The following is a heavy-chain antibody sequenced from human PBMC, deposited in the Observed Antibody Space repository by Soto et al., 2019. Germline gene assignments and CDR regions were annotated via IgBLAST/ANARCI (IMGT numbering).Heavy chain of an antibody. D-gene: IGHD5-18*01. CDR3: ARQGAYSYGSLLPSDY. Sequence: QLQLQESGPGLVKPSETLSLTCTVSGGSISRSSSYWGWVRQPPGKGLEWIGSIYYSGNTYYNPSLKGRVAISVDTYRSQFSLRLSSVTAADTAVYYCARQGAYSYGSLLPSDYWGQGILVTVSS. J-gene: IGHJ4*02. CDR2: IYYSGNT. V-gene: IGHV4-39*01. CDR1: GGSISRSSSY.